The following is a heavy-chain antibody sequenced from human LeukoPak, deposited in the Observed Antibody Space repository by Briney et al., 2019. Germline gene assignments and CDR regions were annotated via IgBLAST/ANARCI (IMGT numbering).Heavy chain of an antibody. CDR3: ARGLVVVPAAVYYYYYGMDV. Sequence: SETLSLTRAVYGGSFSGYYWSWIRQPPGKGLEWIGEINHSGSTNYNPSLKSRVTISVDTSKNQFSLKLSSVTAADTAVYYCARGLVVVPAAVYYYYYGMDVWGQGTTVTVSS. J-gene: IGHJ6*02. CDR1: GGSFSGYY. CDR2: INHSGST. D-gene: IGHD2-2*01. V-gene: IGHV4-34*01.